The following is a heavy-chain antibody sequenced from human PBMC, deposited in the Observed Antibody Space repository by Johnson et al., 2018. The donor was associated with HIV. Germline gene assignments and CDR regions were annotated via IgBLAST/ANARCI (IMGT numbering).Heavy chain of an antibody. CDR1: GFSISSNY. CDR3: ARHKAVADAFDI. Sequence: VQLVESGGGLIQPGGSLRLSCKASGFSISSNYMSWVRQPPGKGLEWVSVFYSGSNTYYAYSVKGRFTISKDNSNNTLYLQMNSLRAEDTAVYYCARHKAVADAFDIWGQGTVVTVS. J-gene: IGHJ3*02. V-gene: IGHV3-53*01. D-gene: IGHD6-19*01. CDR2: FYSGSNT.